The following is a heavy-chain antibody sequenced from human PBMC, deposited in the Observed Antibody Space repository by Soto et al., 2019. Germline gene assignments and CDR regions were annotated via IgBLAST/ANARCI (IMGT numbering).Heavy chain of an antibody. D-gene: IGHD6-13*01. J-gene: IGHJ6*02. Sequence: GGSLRLSCTASGFTFNSYSMHWVRQAPGKGLEWVAVTSYDGSKKYYADSVKGRFTISRDNSKNTLYLQMSSLRAEDTAVYYCVKDRSSQLAPRGMDVWGQGTTVTVSS. CDR2: TSYDGSKK. CDR1: GFTFNSYS. CDR3: VKDRSSQLAPRGMDV. V-gene: IGHV3-30*14.